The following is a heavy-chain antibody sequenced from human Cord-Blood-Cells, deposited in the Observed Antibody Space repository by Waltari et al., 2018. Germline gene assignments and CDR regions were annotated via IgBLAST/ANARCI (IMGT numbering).Heavy chain of an antibody. V-gene: IGHV4-30-4*08. J-gene: IGHJ4*02. CDR1: GGSISSGDYY. CDR2: IYYRGST. CDR3: ARAPDYYDSSGYDFDY. D-gene: IGHD3-22*01. Sequence: QVQLQESGPGLVKPSQTLSLNCTVSGGSISSGDYYWSWIRQPPGKGLEWIGYIYYRGSTSYTPSLKSGCTISVDTSKIQFSLKLSAVTAADTAVYYCARAPDYYDSSGYDFDYWGQGTLVTVSS.